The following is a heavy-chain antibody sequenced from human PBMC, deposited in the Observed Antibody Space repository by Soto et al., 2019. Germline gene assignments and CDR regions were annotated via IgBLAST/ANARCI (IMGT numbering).Heavy chain of an antibody. D-gene: IGHD1-1*01. CDR1: GFTFSSYG. J-gene: IGHJ3*02. CDR2: IWYDGSNK. Sequence: GGSLRLSCAASGFTFSSYGMHWVRQAPGKGLEWVAVIWYDGSNKYYADSVKGRFTISRDNSKNTLYLQMNSLRAEDTAVYYCARDPKERGDAFDIWGQGTMVTVSS. V-gene: IGHV3-33*01. CDR3: ARDPKERGDAFDI.